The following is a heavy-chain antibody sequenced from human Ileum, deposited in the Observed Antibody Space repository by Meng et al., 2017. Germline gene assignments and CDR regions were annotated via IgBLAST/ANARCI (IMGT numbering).Heavy chain of an antibody. CDR1: GGSVSSSIW. V-gene: IGHV4-4*02. D-gene: IGHD3-10*01. CDR3: ARGVVSGSHYNTY. CDR2: IHHSGTT. Sequence: QVQLQESGPGLVKPSGTLSLTCAVSGGSVSSSIWWIWVRQPPEKGLAWIGEIHHSGTTNYSPSLKSRLTISVDKSKNQFSLKLQSVTAADTAVYFCARGVVSGSHYNTYWGQGILVTVSS. J-gene: IGHJ4*02.